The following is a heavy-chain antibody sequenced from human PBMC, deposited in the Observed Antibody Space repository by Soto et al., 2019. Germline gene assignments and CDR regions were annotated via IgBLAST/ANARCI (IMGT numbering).Heavy chain of an antibody. V-gene: IGHV1-18*01. Sequence: GASVKVSCKASGYTFTIYGIIWVRQAPGQGLEWMGWISAYNGNTNYAQKLQGRVTMTTDTSTSTAYMELRSLRSDDTAVYYCARDVKDIVVVVAATADAFDIWGQGTMVTVSS. CDR1: GYTFTIYG. D-gene: IGHD2-15*01. CDR3: ARDVKDIVVVVAATADAFDI. CDR2: ISAYNGNT. J-gene: IGHJ3*02.